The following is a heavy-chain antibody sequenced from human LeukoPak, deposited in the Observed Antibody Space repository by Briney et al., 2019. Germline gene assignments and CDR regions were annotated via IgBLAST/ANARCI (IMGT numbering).Heavy chain of an antibody. Sequence: GASVKVSCKASGYTFTGYYMHWVRQAPGQGLEWMGWINPNSGGTNYAQKFQGRVTMTRDTSISTAYMELSRLRSDDTAVYYCARGAIAAAGNGWFDPWGQGTLVTVSS. V-gene: IGHV1-2*02. CDR3: ARGAIAAAGNGWFDP. CDR1: GYTFTGYY. D-gene: IGHD6-13*01. J-gene: IGHJ5*02. CDR2: INPNSGGT.